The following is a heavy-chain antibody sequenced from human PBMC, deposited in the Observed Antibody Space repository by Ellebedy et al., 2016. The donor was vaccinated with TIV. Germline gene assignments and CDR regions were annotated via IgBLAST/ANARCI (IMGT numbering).Heavy chain of an antibody. J-gene: IGHJ4*02. CDR3: ARPSDIVVVVAANDY. D-gene: IGHD2-15*01. Sequence: PGGSLTLSCAASGFTFSTYSMHWVRQAPGKGLEWVAVISYDGSYRNYADSVKGRFTISRDNSNNTLYLQMHSLRAEDTAVYYCARPSDIVVVVAANDYWGQGTLVTVSS. CDR1: GFTFSTYS. CDR2: ISYDGSYR. V-gene: IGHV3-30-3*01.